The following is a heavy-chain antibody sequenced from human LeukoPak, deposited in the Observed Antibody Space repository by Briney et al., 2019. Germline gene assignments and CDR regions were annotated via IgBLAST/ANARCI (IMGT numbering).Heavy chain of an antibody. Sequence: GGSLRLSCAASGFTFSSYEMNWVRQAPGKGLEWVSYISSSGSTIYHADSVKGRFTISRDNAKNSLYLQMNSLRAEDTAVYYCARGGGYGDYFDYWGQGTLVTVSS. V-gene: IGHV3-48*03. D-gene: IGHD4-17*01. CDR3: ARGGGYGDYFDY. CDR1: GFTFSSYE. CDR2: ISSSGSTI. J-gene: IGHJ4*02.